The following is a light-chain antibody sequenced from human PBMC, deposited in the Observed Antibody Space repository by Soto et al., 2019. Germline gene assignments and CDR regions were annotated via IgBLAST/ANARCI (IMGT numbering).Light chain of an antibody. CDR3: QQYAGPPTT. J-gene: IGKJ5*01. CDR1: QTVSNNY. Sequence: IVVTQSLGTLSLKPGDRATLSCRASQTVSNNYLAWCQQKPGQAPRVIMYGASRRATGIPDRFSGGGSGTDFTLTISRLEPEDFAVYFCQQYAGPPTTFGQRTRLEV. V-gene: IGKV3-20*01. CDR2: GAS.